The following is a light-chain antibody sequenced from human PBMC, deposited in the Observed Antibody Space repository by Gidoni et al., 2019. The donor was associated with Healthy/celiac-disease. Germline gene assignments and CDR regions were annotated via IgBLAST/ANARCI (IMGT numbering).Light chain of an antibody. CDR2: WAS. Sequence: DIVMTQSPDSLAVSLGERATLNCKSSQSVLYSSNNKNYLAWYQPKPGQPPKLLIYWASTRESVVPDRFSGSGSGTDFTLTISSLQAEDVAVYYCQQYYSTPPAFGQGTRLEIK. CDR1: QSVLYSSNNKNY. J-gene: IGKJ5*01. CDR3: QQYYSTPPA. V-gene: IGKV4-1*01.